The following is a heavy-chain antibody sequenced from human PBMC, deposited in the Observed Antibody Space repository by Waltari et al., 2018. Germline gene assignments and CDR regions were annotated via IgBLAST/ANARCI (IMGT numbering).Heavy chain of an antibody. J-gene: IGHJ6*03. V-gene: IGHV3-64*01. CDR3: ARDPDQFWSGYYSNYMDV. CDR2: ISSNGGST. D-gene: IGHD3-3*01. Sequence: EVQLVESGGGLVQPGGSLRLSCAASGFTFSSYAMHWVRQAPGKGLEYVSAISSNGGSTYYANSVKGRFTISRDNSKNTLYLQMGSLRAEDMAVYYCARDPDQFWSGYYSNYMDVWGKGTTVIVSS. CDR1: GFTFSSYA.